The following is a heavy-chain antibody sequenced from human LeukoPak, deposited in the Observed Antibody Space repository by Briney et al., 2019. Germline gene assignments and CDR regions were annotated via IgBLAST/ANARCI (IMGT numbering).Heavy chain of an antibody. Sequence: SETLSLTCTVSGGSISSSSYYWGWIRQPPGKGLEWIGSIYYSGSTYYNPSLKSRVTISVDTSKNQFSLKLSSVTAADTAVYYCARLPRQQLKRGIDIWGQGTMVTVSS. CDR1: GGSISSSSYY. V-gene: IGHV4-39*01. CDR2: IYYSGST. D-gene: IGHD6-13*01. J-gene: IGHJ3*02. CDR3: ARLPRQQLKRGIDI.